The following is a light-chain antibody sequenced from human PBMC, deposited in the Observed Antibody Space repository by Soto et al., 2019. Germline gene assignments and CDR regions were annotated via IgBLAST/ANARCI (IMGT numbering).Light chain of an antibody. CDR1: SSDVGGYNY. CDR2: EVS. V-gene: IGLV2-8*01. CDR3: SSFAGSNNYV. Sequence: QSVLTQPPYASGSPGQSVTISCTGTSSDVGGYNYVSWYQQHPGKAPKLMIYEVSKRPSGVPGRFSGSKSGNTASLTVSGLQAEDEADYYCSSFAGSNNYVFGIGTKVTVL. J-gene: IGLJ1*01.